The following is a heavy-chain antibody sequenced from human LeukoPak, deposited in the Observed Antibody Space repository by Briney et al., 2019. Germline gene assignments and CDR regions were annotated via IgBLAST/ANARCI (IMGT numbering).Heavy chain of an antibody. V-gene: IGHV3-7*01. D-gene: IGHD5-18*01. CDR2: IKQDGSEK. J-gene: IGHJ4*02. CDR1: GFTFSSYW. Sequence: GGPLRLSCAASGFTFSSYWMSWVRQAPGKGLEWVANIKQDGSEKYYVDSVKGRFTISRDNAKNSLYLQMNSLRAEDTAVYYRASVYSYVSDYFDYWVQGTLVTVSS. CDR3: ASVYSYVSDYFDY.